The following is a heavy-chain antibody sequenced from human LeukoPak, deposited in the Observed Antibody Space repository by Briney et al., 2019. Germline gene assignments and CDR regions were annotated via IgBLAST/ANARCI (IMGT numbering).Heavy chain of an antibody. Sequence: GGSLRPSCAASGFTFSSYGMHWVRQAPGKGLEWVAFIRYDGSNKYYADSVKGRFTISRDNSKNTLYLQMNSLRAEDTAVYYCAKDYYDSSGYYPDAFDIWGQGTMVTVSS. J-gene: IGHJ3*02. CDR1: GFTFSSYG. CDR2: IRYDGSNK. D-gene: IGHD3-22*01. V-gene: IGHV3-30*02. CDR3: AKDYYDSSGYYPDAFDI.